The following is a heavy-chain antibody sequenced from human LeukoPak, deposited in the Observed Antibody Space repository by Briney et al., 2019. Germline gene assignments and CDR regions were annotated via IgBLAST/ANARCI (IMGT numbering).Heavy chain of an antibody. CDR1: GVSISSGDYY. D-gene: IGHD3-10*01. J-gene: IGHJ4*02. CDR2: IYYSGSN. Sequence: SETLSLTCTVSGVSISSGDYYWRWIRQPPGKGLEWIGYIYYSGSNYYNPSLKSRVTISVDTSQNQFSLKLSSVTAADTAVYYCARATYYYGSGSSTWDYWGQGTLVTVSS. CDR3: ARATYYYGSGSSTWDY. V-gene: IGHV4-30-4*01.